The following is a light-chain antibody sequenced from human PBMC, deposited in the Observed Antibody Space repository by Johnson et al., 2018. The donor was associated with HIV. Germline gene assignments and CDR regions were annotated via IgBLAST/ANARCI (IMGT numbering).Light chain of an antibody. CDR2: DNN. Sequence: QSVLTQPPSVSAAPGQRVTISCSGSSSNIGNNYVSWHQQLPGTAPKLLINDNNKRPSGIPDRFSGSKSGTSATLGINGLQTGDEADYYCGTWDSSLSVYVFGTGTKVTVL. V-gene: IGLV1-51*01. CDR3: GTWDSSLSVYV. J-gene: IGLJ1*01. CDR1: SSNIGNNY.